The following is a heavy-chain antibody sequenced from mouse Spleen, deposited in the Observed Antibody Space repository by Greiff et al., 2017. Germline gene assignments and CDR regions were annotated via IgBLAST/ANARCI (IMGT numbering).Heavy chain of an antibody. J-gene: IGHJ4*01. CDR1: GYAFTSYW. CDR2: IYPSDSET. D-gene: IGHD4-1*01. CDR3: ARELTVYYAMDY. V-gene: IGHV1-61*01. Sequence: QVQLQQPGAELVRPGSSVKLSCKASGYAFTSYWMDWVKQRPGQGLEWIGNIYPSDSETHYNQKFKDKATLTVDKSSSTAYMQLSSLTSEDSAVYYCARELTVYYAMDYWGQGTSGTVSS.